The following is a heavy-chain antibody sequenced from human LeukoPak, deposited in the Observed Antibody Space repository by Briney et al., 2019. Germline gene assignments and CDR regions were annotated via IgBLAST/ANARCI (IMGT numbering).Heavy chain of an antibody. V-gene: IGHV3-23*01. CDR1: GFTFSDYY. Sequence: GGSLRLSCAASGFTFSDYYMSWIRQAPGKGLKWVSTINDNGAGTYYADSVKGRFTISRDNSKNTLYLQMNSLRAEDTAVYHCAKDSEGKFRNWGQGTLVTVSS. D-gene: IGHD3-10*01. CDR2: INDNGAGT. J-gene: IGHJ4*02. CDR3: AKDSEGKFRN.